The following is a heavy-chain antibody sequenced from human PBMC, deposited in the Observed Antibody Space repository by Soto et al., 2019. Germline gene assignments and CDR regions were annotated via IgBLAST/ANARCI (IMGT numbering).Heavy chain of an antibody. CDR1: GDTFTDYY. CDR3: ARGGHVVVVTAALDY. D-gene: IGHD2-21*02. J-gene: IGHJ4*02. V-gene: IGHV1-46*01. Sequence: QVQLVQSGAEVKKPGASVKVSCKASGDTFTDYYIHWELQAPGQGLEWMGTVNPSGGHTTYAQHFLGRMTMTRDTSTSTLYMELTSLTSEDTAIYYCARGGHVVVVTAALDYWGQGTLVTVSS. CDR2: VNPSGGHT.